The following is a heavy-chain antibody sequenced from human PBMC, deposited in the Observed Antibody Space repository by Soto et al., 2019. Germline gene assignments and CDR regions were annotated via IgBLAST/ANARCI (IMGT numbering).Heavy chain of an antibody. CDR3: GRAGREFTGIAAAGYYYYMDV. J-gene: IGHJ6*03. CDR1: GFTFSSYW. Sequence: GGSLRLSCAASGFTFSSYWMSWVRQAPGKGLEWVANIKQDGSEKYYVDSVKGRFTISRDNAKNSLYLQMNSLRAEDTAVYYCGRAGREFTGIAAAGYYYYMDVWGKGTTVTVSS. D-gene: IGHD6-13*01. V-gene: IGHV3-7*01. CDR2: IKQDGSEK.